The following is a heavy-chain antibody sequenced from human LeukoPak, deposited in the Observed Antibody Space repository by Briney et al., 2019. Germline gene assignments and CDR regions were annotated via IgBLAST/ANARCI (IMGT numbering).Heavy chain of an antibody. V-gene: IGHV3-30*18. CDR1: GFSFTTLG. CDR2: ISKDESKK. CDR3: ANDNPVLDY. J-gene: IGHJ4*02. Sequence: PGGSLRLSCAASGFSFTTLGMHWVRQTPGKGVEGVSQISKDESKKYYADSVRGRFNISRDTSKNTLFLQMNPLRVEDTAVYYCANDNPVLDYWGQGTLVTVSS.